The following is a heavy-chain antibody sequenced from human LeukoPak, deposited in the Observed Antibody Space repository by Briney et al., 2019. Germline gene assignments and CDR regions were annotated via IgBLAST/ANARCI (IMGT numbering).Heavy chain of an antibody. CDR1: GYTFTGYY. CDR2: INPNSGGT. Sequence: ASVKVSCKASGYTFTGYYMHWVRQAPGQGLERMGWINPNSGGTNYAQKFQGRVTMIRDTSISTAYMELSRLRSDDTAVYYCARGGLLWFGEHNWFDPWGQGTLVTVSS. V-gene: IGHV1-2*02. CDR3: ARGGLLWFGEHNWFDP. D-gene: IGHD3-10*01. J-gene: IGHJ5*02.